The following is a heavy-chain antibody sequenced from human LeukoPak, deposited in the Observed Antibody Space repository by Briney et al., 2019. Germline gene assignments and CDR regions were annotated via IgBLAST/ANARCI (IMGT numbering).Heavy chain of an antibody. CDR3: ARGSNWYYFDY. CDR2: IHYSGST. D-gene: IGHD6-13*01. J-gene: IGHJ4*02. Sequence: KSSETLSLTCTVSGGSTSSYYWSWIRQPPGKGLEYIAYIHYSGSTNYNPSLKSRVTISVDTSKNQFSLKLSSVTAADTAVYYCARGSNWYYFDYWGQGTLVTVSS. V-gene: IGHV4-59*13. CDR1: GGSTSSYY.